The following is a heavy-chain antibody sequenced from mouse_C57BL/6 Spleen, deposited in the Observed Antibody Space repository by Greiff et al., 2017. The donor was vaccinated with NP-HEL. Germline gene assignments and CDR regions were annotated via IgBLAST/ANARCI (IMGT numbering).Heavy chain of an antibody. Sequence: VQLQQSGAELVRPGTSVKVSCKASGYAFTNYLIEWVKQRPGQGLEWIGVINPGSGGTNYNEKFKGKATLTADKSSSTAYMQISSLTSEDSAVYFCARGRLLHAMDYWGQGTSVTVSS. D-gene: IGHD2-3*01. CDR1: GYAFTNYL. CDR2: INPGSGGT. CDR3: ARGRLLHAMDY. V-gene: IGHV1-54*01. J-gene: IGHJ4*01.